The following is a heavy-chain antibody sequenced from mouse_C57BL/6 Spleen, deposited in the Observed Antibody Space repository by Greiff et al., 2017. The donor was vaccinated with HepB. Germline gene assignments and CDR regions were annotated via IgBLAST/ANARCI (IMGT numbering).Heavy chain of an antibody. D-gene: IGHD1-1*01. J-gene: IGHJ2*01. V-gene: IGHV1-76*01. CDR1: GYTFTDYY. CDR2: IYPGSGNT. CDR3: ARRGDYYGSSLDY. Sequence: VQLQQSGAELVRPGASVKLSCKASGYTFTDYYINWVKQRPGQGLEWIARIYPGSGNTYYNEKFKGKATLTAEKSSSTAYMQLSSLTSEDSAVYFCARRGDYYGSSLDYWGQGTTLTVSS.